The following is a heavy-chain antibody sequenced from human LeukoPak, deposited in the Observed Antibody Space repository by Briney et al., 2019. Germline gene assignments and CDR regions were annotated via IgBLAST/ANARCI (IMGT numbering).Heavy chain of an antibody. V-gene: IGHV3-48*04. CDR3: ARGGYYFDY. CDR2: ISTSGSTI. CDR1: GFTFSNYG. Sequence: GGSLRLSCAASGFTFSNYGMHWVRQAPGKGLEWVSYISTSGSTIYYADSVKGRFTISRDSAKNSLYLQMNSLRAEDTAVYYCARGGYYFDYWGQGTLVTVSS. J-gene: IGHJ4*02. D-gene: IGHD3-22*01.